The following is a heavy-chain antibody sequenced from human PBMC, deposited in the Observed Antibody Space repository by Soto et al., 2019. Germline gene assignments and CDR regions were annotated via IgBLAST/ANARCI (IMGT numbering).Heavy chain of an antibody. V-gene: IGHV1-18*04. CDR2: ISAYSGNR. J-gene: IGHJ4*02. Sequence: ASVMVSCNSSGYTFSDSGIIWVRPAPGQGLEWMGWISAYSGNRKYLQRYQARITLTNETSTSTAYMELRGLRSVDTAIYYCAKDQGAHVAGVWGQGTLVTV. CDR3: AKDQGAHVAGV. CDR1: GYTFSDSG. D-gene: IGHD2-15*01.